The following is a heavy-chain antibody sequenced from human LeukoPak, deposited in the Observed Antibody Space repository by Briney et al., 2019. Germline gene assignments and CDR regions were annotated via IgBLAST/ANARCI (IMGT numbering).Heavy chain of an antibody. CDR1: GYSFTTYA. CDR3: AREAPSSTWSFDN. J-gene: IGHJ4*02. Sequence: ASVKVSCKASGYSFTTYALHWARQAPGQRPEWMGWITPGNGNTKYSQEFQGRVAITRDTTASTASLDLSSLRSEDTAVYYCAREAPSSTWSFDNWGQGTLVTVSS. D-gene: IGHD6-13*01. V-gene: IGHV1-3*01. CDR2: ITPGNGNT.